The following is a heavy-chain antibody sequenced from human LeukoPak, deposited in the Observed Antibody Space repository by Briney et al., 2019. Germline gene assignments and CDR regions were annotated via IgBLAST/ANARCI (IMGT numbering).Heavy chain of an antibody. J-gene: IGHJ5*02. Sequence: PSETLSLTCTVSGGSISSYYWSWIRQPPGKGLEWIGYIYYSGSTNYNPSLKSRVTISVDTSKNQFSLKLSSVTAADTAVYYCARGADYYDSSGVNWFDPWGQGTLVTVSS. D-gene: IGHD3-22*01. V-gene: IGHV4-59*01. CDR2: IYYSGST. CDR3: ARGADYYDSSGVNWFDP. CDR1: GGSISSYY.